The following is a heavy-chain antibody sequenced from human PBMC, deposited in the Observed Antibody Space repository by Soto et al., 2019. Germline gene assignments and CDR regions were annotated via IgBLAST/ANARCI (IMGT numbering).Heavy chain of an antibody. V-gene: IGHV3-23*01. D-gene: IGHD3-10*01. CDR1: GFTFSSYA. CDR2: ISGSGGST. CDR3: EGGGYYGSGSNRYEHPNYYYYYGMDV. Sequence: GGSLRLSCAASGFTFSSYAMSWVRQAPGKGLEWVSAISGSGGSTYYADSVKGRFTISRDNSKNTLYLQMNSLRAEDTAVYYCEGGGYYGSGSNRYEHPNYYYYYGMDVWGQGTTVTVSS. J-gene: IGHJ6*02.